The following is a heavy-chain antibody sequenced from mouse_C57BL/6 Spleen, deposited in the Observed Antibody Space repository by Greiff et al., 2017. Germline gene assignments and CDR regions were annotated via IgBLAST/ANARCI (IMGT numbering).Heavy chain of an antibody. CDR1: GYTFTSYW. V-gene: IGHV1-52*01. J-gene: IGHJ2*01. CDR3: ARGVPYYFDY. CDR2: IDPSDSET. Sequence: QVQLKQPGAELVRPGSSVKLSCKASGYTFTSYWMHWVKQRPIQGLEWIGNIDPSDSETHCNQKFKDKATLTVDKSSSSAYMQLSSLTSEDSAVYYCARGVPYYFDYWGQGTTLTVSS.